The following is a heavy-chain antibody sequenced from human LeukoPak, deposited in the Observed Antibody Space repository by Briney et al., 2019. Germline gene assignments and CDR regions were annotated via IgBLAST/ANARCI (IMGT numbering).Heavy chain of an antibody. D-gene: IGHD3-3*01. J-gene: IGHJ4*02. CDR2: ISAYNGNT. Sequence: ASVTVSCKASGYTFTSYGISWVRQAPGQGLERMGWISAYNGNTNYAQKLQGRVTMTTDTSTSTAYMELRSLRSDDTAVYYCARGITIFGVVRHFDYWGQGTLVTVSS. CDR1: GYTFTSYG. CDR3: ARGITIFGVVRHFDY. V-gene: IGHV1-18*01.